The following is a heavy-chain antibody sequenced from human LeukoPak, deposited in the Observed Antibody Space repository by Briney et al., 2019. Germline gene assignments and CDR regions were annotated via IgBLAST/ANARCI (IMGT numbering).Heavy chain of an antibody. CDR1: GGSISSGGYY. CDR2: IYHSGST. Sequence: PSETLSLTCTVSGGSISSGGYYWSWIRQPPGKGLEWIGYIYHSGSTYYNPSLKSRVTISVDRSKNQFSLKLSSVTAADTAVYYCAGLARSGYIVYWGQGTLVTVSS. D-gene: IGHD3-22*01. V-gene: IGHV4-30-2*01. CDR3: AGLARSGYIVY. J-gene: IGHJ4*02.